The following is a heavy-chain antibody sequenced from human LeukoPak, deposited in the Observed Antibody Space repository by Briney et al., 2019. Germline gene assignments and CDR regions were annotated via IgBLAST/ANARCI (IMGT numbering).Heavy chain of an antibody. CDR1: GGTFSSYA. J-gene: IGHJ4*02. V-gene: IGHV1-69*05. CDR2: IIPIFGTA. Sequence: SVKVSCKASGGTFSSYAISWVRQAPGQGLEWMGGIIPIFGTANCAQKFQGRVTITTDESTSTAYMELSSLRSEDTAVYYCARVNLDRDSSGFAFDYWGQGTLVTVSS. CDR3: ARVNLDRDSSGFAFDY. D-gene: IGHD3-22*01.